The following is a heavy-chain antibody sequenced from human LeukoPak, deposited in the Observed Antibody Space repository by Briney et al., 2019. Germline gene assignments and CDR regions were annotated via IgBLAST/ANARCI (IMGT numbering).Heavy chain of an antibody. Sequence: SETLSLTCTVSGYSISSGYYWGWIRQPPGKGLEWIGSTYHSGSTYYNPSLKSRVTISVDTSKNQFSLKLSSVTAADTAVYYCASSPGIIGMNYYYYYYMDVWGKGTTVTVSS. CDR1: GYSISSGYY. V-gene: IGHV4-38-2*02. D-gene: IGHD2/OR15-2a*01. J-gene: IGHJ6*03. CDR2: TYHSGST. CDR3: ASSPGIIGMNYYYYYYMDV.